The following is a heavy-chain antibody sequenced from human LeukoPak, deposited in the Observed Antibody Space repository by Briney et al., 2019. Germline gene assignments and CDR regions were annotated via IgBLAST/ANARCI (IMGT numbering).Heavy chain of an antibody. Sequence: ASVKVSCKASGYTFTNYYMHWVRQAPGQGLEWMGWISPNSGGTNYAQKFQGRVTMTRDTSISTAYMELSRLRSDDTAVYYCARGRDTAMVTSVYFDYWGQGTLVTVSS. J-gene: IGHJ4*02. CDR3: ARGRDTAMVTSVYFDY. V-gene: IGHV1-2*02. CDR2: ISPNSGGT. CDR1: GYTFTNYY. D-gene: IGHD5-18*01.